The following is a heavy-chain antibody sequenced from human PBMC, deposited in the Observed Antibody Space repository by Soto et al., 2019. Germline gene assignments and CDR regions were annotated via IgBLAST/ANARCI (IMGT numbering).Heavy chain of an antibody. CDR3: ARDQGRSRADA. D-gene: IGHD1-26*01. Sequence: QVQLQQWGAGLLKPSETLSLTCAVYGGSFSDYYRSWIRQPPGKGLEWIGEINHSGSTNYNPSLKSRVTMSVDTSKNQFSLKLSSVTAADTAVYYCARDQGRSRADAWGQGTLVTVSS. V-gene: IGHV4-34*01. CDR2: INHSGST. J-gene: IGHJ5*02. CDR1: GGSFSDYY.